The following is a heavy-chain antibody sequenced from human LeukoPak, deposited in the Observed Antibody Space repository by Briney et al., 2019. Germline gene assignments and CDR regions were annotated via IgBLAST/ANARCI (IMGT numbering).Heavy chain of an antibody. Sequence: SETLSLTCTVSGGSISTSSYYWGWVRQPPGKGLEWIGNIFYSGSTYYSPSLKSRVTISLDTSRNQFSLKLSSVTAADTAVYYCARGLRAVLYFDYWGQGTLVTVSS. V-gene: IGHV4-39*07. CDR3: ARGLRAVLYFDY. CDR2: IFYSGST. CDR1: GGSISTSSYY. D-gene: IGHD4-17*01. J-gene: IGHJ4*02.